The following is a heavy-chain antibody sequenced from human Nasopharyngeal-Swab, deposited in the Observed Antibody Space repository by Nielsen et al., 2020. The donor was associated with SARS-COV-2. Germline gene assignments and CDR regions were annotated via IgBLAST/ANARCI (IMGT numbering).Heavy chain of an antibody. V-gene: IGHV1-69*13. J-gene: IGHJ3*02. CDR3: ARPYYYDSSGYLVAFDI. CDR2: IIPIFGTA. D-gene: IGHD3-22*01. CDR1: GGTCSSYA. Sequence: SVKVSCKASGGTCSSYAISWVRQAPGQGLEWMGGIIPIFGTANYAQKFQGRVTTTADESTSTAYMELSSLRSEDTAVYYCARPYYYDSSGYLVAFDIWGQGTMVTVSS.